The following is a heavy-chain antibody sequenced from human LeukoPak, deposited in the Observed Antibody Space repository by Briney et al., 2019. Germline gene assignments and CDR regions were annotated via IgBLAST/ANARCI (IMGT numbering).Heavy chain of an antibody. Sequence: SVTVSFKASGGTFSSYAISWGRQAPGQGLEWMGRIIPIFGIANYAQKFQGRVTITADKSTSTAYMELSSLRSEDTAVYYCASTVEMATAYYFDYWGQGTLVIVSS. CDR1: GGTFSSYA. CDR2: IIPIFGIA. D-gene: IGHD5-24*01. V-gene: IGHV1-69*04. J-gene: IGHJ4*02. CDR3: ASTVEMATAYYFDY.